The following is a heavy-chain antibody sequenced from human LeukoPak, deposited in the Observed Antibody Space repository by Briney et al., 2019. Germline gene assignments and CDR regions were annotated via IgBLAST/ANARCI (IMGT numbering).Heavy chain of an antibody. J-gene: IGHJ4*02. Sequence: GESLKISCKGSGYSFTSYWIGWVRQMPGKGLEWMGMIYPGDSDTRYSPSFQGQVTISADKSISTAYLQWSSLKASDTAMYYCARYTSGSGSYAYYFDYWGQGTLVTVSS. V-gene: IGHV5-51*01. CDR3: ARYTSGSGSYAYYFDY. CDR1: GYSFTSYW. CDR2: IYPGDSDT. D-gene: IGHD3-10*01.